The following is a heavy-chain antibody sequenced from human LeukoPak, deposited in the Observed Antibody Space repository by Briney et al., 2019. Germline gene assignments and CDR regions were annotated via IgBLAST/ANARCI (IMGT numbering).Heavy chain of an antibody. CDR3: AKDAGGGTTVNNWFDP. V-gene: IGHV3-23*01. Sequence: PGGSLRLSCAASGFTFSSYAMSWVRQAPGKGLEWVSAISGSGGSTYYADSVKGRFTISRDNSKNTLYLQMNSLRAEDTAVYYCAKDAGGGTTVNNWFDPWGQGTLVTVSS. D-gene: IGHD4-11*01. CDR1: GFTFSSYA. J-gene: IGHJ5*02. CDR2: ISGSGGST.